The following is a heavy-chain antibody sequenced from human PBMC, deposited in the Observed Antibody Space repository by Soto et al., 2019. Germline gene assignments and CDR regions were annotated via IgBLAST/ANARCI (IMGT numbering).Heavy chain of an antibody. CDR3: ATEADNWNYEVVNWFDP. Sequence: ASVKVSCKASGYTFTSYDINWVRQATGQGLEWMGWMNPNSGNTGYAQKFQGRVTMTRNTSISTAYMELSSLRSEDTAVYYCATEADNWNYEVVNWFDPWGQGTLVTVSS. J-gene: IGHJ5*02. V-gene: IGHV1-8*01. CDR2: MNPNSGNT. D-gene: IGHD1-7*01. CDR1: GYTFTSYD.